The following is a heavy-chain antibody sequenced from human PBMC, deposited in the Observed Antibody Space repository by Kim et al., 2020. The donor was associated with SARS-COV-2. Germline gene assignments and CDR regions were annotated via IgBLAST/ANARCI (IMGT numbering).Heavy chain of an antibody. Sequence: GGSLRLSCAASGFTFSSYAMHWVRQAPGKGLEWVAVISYDGNNKYYADSVKGRFTISRDNSKNTLYLQMNSLRAEDTAVYYCARGGVRQWLPREWGQGTLVTVSS. J-gene: IGHJ4*02. D-gene: IGHD6-19*01. CDR2: ISYDGNNK. V-gene: IGHV3-30-3*01. CDR3: ARGGVRQWLPRE. CDR1: GFTFSSYA.